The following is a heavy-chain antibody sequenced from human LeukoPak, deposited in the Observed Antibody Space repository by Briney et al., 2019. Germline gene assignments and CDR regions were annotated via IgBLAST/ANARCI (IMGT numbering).Heavy chain of an antibody. V-gene: IGHV3-23*01. D-gene: IGHD4-17*01. CDR2: ISGSGGTT. CDR3: AKDRSGGDYGFDY. CDR1: GFTFNNYA. J-gene: IGHJ4*02. Sequence: GGSLRLSCAASGFTFNNYAMNWVRQAPGKGLEWVSTISGSGGTTYYADSVKGRFTISRDNSKNTLYLQMNSLRAEDTAVYYCAKDRSGGDYGFDYWGQGTLVTVSS.